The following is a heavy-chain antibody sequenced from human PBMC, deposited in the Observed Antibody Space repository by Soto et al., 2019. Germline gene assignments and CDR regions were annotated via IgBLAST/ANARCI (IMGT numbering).Heavy chain of an antibody. CDR3: ARSYVKLNWFDP. J-gene: IGHJ5*02. CDR2: IYYSGST. Sequence: TLSLTCTVSGGSISSYYWSWIRQPPGKGLEWIGYIYYSGSTNYNPSLKSRVTISVDTSKNQFSLKLSSVTAADTAVYYCARSYVKLNWFDPWGQGTLVTVSS. D-gene: IGHD2-8*01. CDR1: GGSISSYY. V-gene: IGHV4-59*01.